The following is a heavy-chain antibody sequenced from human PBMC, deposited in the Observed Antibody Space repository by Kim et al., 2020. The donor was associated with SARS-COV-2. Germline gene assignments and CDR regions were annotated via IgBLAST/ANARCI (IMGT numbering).Heavy chain of an antibody. Sequence: ASVKVSCKASGYTFSSYYMHWVRQAPGQGLEWLGIINPGGGYTSYAQKFQGRVTMTRDTSTSTVYMELSSLRSEDTAVFYCARDSGGYCPSTSCYILDYWGQGTLVTVSS. V-gene: IGHV1-46*01. D-gene: IGHD2-2*02. CDR2: INPGGGYT. CDR1: GYTFSSYY. CDR3: ARDSGGYCPSTSCYILDY. J-gene: IGHJ4*02.